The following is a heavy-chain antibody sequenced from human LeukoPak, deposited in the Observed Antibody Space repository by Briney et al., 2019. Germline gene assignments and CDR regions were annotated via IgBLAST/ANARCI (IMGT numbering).Heavy chain of an antibody. CDR2: ITHTGGTM. CDR3: ARGHSEGYFDWFDP. Sequence: GGSLRLSCAASGFAFSDYYMSWIRQAPGKGLELVSYITHTGGTMYYADSVKGRFTISRDKAKNSLYLQMNSLRAEDTAVYYCARGHSEGYFDWFDPWGQGTLVTVSS. V-gene: IGHV3-11*04. J-gene: IGHJ5*02. D-gene: IGHD6-13*01. CDR1: GFAFSDYY.